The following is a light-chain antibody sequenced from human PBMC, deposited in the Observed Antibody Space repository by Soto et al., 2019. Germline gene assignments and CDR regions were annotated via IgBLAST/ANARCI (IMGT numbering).Light chain of an antibody. CDR2: ANN. CDR1: NSNIGSNT. CDR3: AAWDDSLNGWV. Sequence: QLVLTQPPSASGTPGQRVTISCSGSNSNIGSNTVNWYQQLPGTAPKVLIYANNQRPSGVPDRFSGSKSGTSASLAISGLQSEDEADYYCAAWDDSLNGWVFGGGTKLTVL. V-gene: IGLV1-44*01. J-gene: IGLJ3*02.